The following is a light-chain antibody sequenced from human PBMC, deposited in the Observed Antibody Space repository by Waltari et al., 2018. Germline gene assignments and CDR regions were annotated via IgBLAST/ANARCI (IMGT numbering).Light chain of an antibody. CDR2: GAS. Sequence: EIVLTQCTGTLSLSPGARATLSCRASQTFSSSYLAWYQQKPGQAPRLLIYGASTRAAGCPVRFSGSGSGTDFTLTISRLEPEDFAVYYCQHYGTSPPLTFGGGTKVEIK. CDR1: QTFSSSY. J-gene: IGKJ4*01. CDR3: QHYGTSPPLT. V-gene: IGKV3-20*01.